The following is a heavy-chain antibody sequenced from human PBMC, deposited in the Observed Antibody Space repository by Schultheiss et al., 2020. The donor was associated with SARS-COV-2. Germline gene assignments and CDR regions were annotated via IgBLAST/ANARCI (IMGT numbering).Heavy chain of an antibody. Sequence: GGSLRLSCRASGSIFSNYWMAWVRQAPGKGLEWVGNIRQDGGQTYYVDSVKGRFIISRDNTWKSVSLQMNSLRAEDTAVYYCARDGSLYSNYVDYYYYGMDVWGQGTTVTVSS. CDR3: ARDGSLYSNYVDYYYYGMDV. V-gene: IGHV3-7*01. J-gene: IGHJ6*02. CDR1: GSIFSNYW. CDR2: IRQDGGQT. D-gene: IGHD4-11*01.